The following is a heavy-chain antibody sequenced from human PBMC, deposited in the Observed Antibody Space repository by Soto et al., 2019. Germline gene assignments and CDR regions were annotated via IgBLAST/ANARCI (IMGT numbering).Heavy chain of an antibody. CDR1: GITLSSHV. J-gene: IGHJ3*02. CDR2: ISGSGGNT. Sequence: GGAMRLSCEASGITLSSHVMSWVRQAPGKGLEWVSGISGSGGNTYYADSVKGRFTISRDNSKNTLYMQMNSLRAVDTAVYYCARGGIVLLPTARYYDAFDICGQGTMVIVSS. CDR3: ARGGIVLLPTARYYDAFDI. V-gene: IGHV3-23*01. D-gene: IGHD2-2*01.